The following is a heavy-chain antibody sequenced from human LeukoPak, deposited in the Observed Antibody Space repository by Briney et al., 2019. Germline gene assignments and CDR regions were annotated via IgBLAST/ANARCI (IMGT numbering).Heavy chain of an antibody. CDR3: ARERWSGSVLDY. Sequence: ASVKVSCKASGGTFSSYAISWVRQAPGQGLEWMGGIIPIFGTANYAQKFQDRVTITTDESTSTAYMELSSLRSEDTAVYYCARERWSGSVLDYWGQGTLVTVSS. CDR1: GGTFSSYA. J-gene: IGHJ4*02. D-gene: IGHD3-3*01. V-gene: IGHV1-69*05. CDR2: IIPIFGTA.